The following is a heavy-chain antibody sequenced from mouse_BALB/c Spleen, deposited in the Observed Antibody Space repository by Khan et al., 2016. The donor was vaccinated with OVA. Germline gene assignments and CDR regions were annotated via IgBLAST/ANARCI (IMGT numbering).Heavy chain of an antibody. J-gene: IGHJ3*01. CDR1: GYTFTSYT. CDR3: VRDGAYHRNDGWFAY. Sequence: VQLQQSGAELARPGASVKMSCKASGYTFTSYTIHWIKKRPGQGLEWIGYINPSNGYTNYNQKFKDKATLTTDKSSTTAYLLLSSLTSDDSAVYNCVRDGAYHRNDGWFAYWGQGTLVTVSA. V-gene: IGHV1-4*01. CDR2: INPSNGYT. D-gene: IGHD2-14*01.